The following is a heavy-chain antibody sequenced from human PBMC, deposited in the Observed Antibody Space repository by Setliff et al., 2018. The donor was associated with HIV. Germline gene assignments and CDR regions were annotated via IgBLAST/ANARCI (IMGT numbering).Heavy chain of an antibody. Sequence: SETLSLTCTVSGGSISSGTYYWGWIRQPPGKGLEWIGSIYYSGSTYYSPSLKSRITISVDTSKNQFSLKLSSVTAADTAVYYCARVGDYGSGGWFDPWGQGTLVTVSS. CDR2: IYYSGST. V-gene: IGHV4-39*07. J-gene: IGHJ5*02. CDR3: ARVGDYGSGGWFDP. D-gene: IGHD3-10*01. CDR1: GGSISSGTYY.